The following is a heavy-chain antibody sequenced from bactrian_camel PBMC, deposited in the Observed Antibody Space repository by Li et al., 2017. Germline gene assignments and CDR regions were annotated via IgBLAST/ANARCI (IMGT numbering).Heavy chain of an antibody. CDR3: AAGGAGCTLDPRRYNA. CDR2: YGLGGEI. V-gene: IGHV3S55*01. Sequence: HVQLVESGGGSVQAGESLRLSCAASGYTDNKYSMGWFRQAPGKERERVAVYGLGGEIHYADSVKGRFTISIDIAKNTLNLQMIALKPEDTGTYYCAAGGAGCTLDPRRYNAWGQGTQVTVS. J-gene: IGHJ4*01. D-gene: IGHD7*01. CDR1: GYTDNKYS.